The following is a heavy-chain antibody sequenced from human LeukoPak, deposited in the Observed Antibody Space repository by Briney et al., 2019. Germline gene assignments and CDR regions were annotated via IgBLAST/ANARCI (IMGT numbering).Heavy chain of an antibody. CDR1: GYTFTGYY. D-gene: IGHD6-13*01. V-gene: IGHV1-8*03. J-gene: IGHJ5*02. Sequence: ASVKVSCKASGYTFTGYYMHWVRQAPGQGLEWMGWMNPNSGNTGYAQEFQGRVTITRNTSISTAYMELSSLRSEDTAVYYCARGAGGIAAAGNWFDPWGQGTLVTVSS. CDR3: ARGAGGIAAAGNWFDP. CDR2: MNPNSGNT.